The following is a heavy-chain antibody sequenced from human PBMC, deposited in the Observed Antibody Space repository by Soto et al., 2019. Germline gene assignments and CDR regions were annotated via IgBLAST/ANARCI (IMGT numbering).Heavy chain of an antibody. D-gene: IGHD3-10*01. V-gene: IGHV4-31*03. CDR1: GGSISSGGYY. Sequence: PSETLSRTCTVSGGSISSGGYYWSWIRQHPGKGLEWIGYIYYSGSTYYNPSLKSRVTISVDTSKNQFSLKLSSVTAADTAVYYCARDRGSGIMWFDNWGKGTLVTVSS. CDR3: ARDRGSGIMWFDN. J-gene: IGHJ5*02. CDR2: IYYSGST.